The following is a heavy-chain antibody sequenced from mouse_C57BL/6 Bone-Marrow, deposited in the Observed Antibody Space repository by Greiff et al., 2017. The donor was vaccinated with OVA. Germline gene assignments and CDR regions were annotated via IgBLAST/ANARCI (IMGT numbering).Heavy chain of an antibody. CDR1: GFNIKDDY. J-gene: IGHJ2*01. D-gene: IGHD2-3*01. CDR3: TTGWLSLFDY. V-gene: IGHV14-4*01. Sequence: EVKLQESGAELVRPGASVKLTCTASGFNIKDDYMHWVKQRPEQGLEWIGWIDPENGDTEYASKFQGKATITADTSSNTAYLQLSSLTSEDTAVYYCTTGWLSLFDYWGQGTTLTVSS. CDR2: IDPENGDT.